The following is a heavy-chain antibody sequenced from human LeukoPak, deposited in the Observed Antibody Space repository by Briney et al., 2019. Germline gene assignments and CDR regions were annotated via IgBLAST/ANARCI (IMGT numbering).Heavy chain of an antibody. CDR3: ARDPSGMALSDAFDF. CDR2: ISSSSSYI. D-gene: IGHD2/OR15-2a*01. J-gene: IGHJ3*01. V-gene: IGHV3-21*01. Sequence: GGSLRLSCAASGFTFSSYSMDWVRQAPGKGLEWVSSISSSSSYIYYADSVKGRFTISRDNAKNSLYLQMNSLRAEDTAVYYCARDPSGMALSDAFDFWGQGTMVTVSS. CDR1: GFTFSSYS.